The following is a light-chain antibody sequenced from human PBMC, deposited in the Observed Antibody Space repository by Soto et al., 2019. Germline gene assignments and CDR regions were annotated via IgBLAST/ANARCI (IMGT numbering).Light chain of an antibody. J-gene: IGKJ1*01. V-gene: IGKV3-15*01. CDR1: QSVSSN. CDR3: KQYNNWPWT. CDR2: GAS. Sequence: EIVMTQSPATLSVSPGERATLSCRASQSVSSNLAWYQQKPGQAPRLLIYGASTRATGIPARFSVSGSGTEFTLTISSLQSEDFAVSYCKQYNNWPWTFGQGTKVEIK.